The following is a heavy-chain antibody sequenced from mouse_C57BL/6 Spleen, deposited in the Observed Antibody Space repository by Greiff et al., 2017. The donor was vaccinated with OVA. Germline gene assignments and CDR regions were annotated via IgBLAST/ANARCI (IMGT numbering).Heavy chain of an antibody. CDR1: GYTFTSYW. CDR3: ARFGVGRGDYAMGY. V-gene: IGHV1-69*01. CDR2: IDPSDSYT. Sequence: QVQLQQPGAELVMPGASVKLSCKASGYTFTSYWMHWVKQRPGQGLEWIGEIDPSDSYTNYNQKFKGKSTLTVDKSSSTAYMQLSSLTSEDSAVYYCARFGVGRGDYAMGYWGQGTSVTVSS. J-gene: IGHJ4*01.